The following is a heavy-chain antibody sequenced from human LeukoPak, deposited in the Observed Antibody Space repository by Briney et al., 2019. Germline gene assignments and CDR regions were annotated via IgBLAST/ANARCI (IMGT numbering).Heavy chain of an antibody. J-gene: IGHJ4*02. CDR2: ISSNGGST. V-gene: IGHV3-64D*06. CDR1: GFTFSSYA. CDR3: VKDPFYGGNPLYYFDY. Sequence: GGSLRLSCSASGFTFSSYAMHWVRQAPGKGLEYVSAISSNGGSTYYADSVKGRFTISRDNSKNTLYLQMNSLRAEDTAVYYCVKDPFYGGNPLYYFDYWGQGTLVTVSS. D-gene: IGHD4-23*01.